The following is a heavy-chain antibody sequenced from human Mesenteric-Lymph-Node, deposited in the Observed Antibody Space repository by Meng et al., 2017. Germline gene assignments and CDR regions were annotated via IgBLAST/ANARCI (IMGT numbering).Heavy chain of an antibody. V-gene: IGHV3-23*01. CDR1: GFTFSTYS. CDR3: ARDWFDF. J-gene: IGHJ4*02. Sequence: GGSLRLSCVASGFTFSTYSMTWARQAPGQGLEWVSTIVGRADKSFYTDSVKGRFVISRDNSKNTVDLQMNGLRAEDTAVYYCARDWFDFWGQGTLVTVSS. CDR2: IVGRADKS.